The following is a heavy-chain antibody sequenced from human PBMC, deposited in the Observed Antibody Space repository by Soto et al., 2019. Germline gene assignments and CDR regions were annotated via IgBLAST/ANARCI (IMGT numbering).Heavy chain of an antibody. V-gene: IGHV3-23*01. CDR3: AKTVAGSY. Sequence: PGGSLRLSCAASGFTFSNYAMSWVRQAPGKGLEWVSTLNYNGDNIYYADSVRGRFTISRDNSKNTLYLQMNSLKAADTAIYYCAKTVAGSYWGQGTLVTVSS. CDR1: GFTFSNYA. J-gene: IGHJ1*01. D-gene: IGHD2-21*01. CDR2: LNYNGDNI.